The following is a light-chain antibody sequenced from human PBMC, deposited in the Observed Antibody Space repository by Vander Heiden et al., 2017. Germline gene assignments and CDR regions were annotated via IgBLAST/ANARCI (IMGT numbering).Light chain of an antibody. Sequence: SSVLTQPPSVSVAPGQTARITCGGDNIGLKSVHWYQRKPGQAPVLVVFADSDRPSGIPERFSGSNSGSTATLAITRAEAGDEADYYCQVWDGGSDHYVFGTGTKVTVL. V-gene: IGLV3-21*02. J-gene: IGLJ1*01. CDR3: QVWDGGSDHYV. CDR1: NIGLKS. CDR2: ADS.